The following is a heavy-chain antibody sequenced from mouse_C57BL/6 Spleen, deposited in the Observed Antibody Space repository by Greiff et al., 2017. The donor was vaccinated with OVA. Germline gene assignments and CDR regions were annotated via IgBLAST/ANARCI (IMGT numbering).Heavy chain of an antibody. D-gene: IGHD4-1*01. CDR1: GYTFTDYE. V-gene: IGHV1-15*01. CDR3: TRLGRGGFDY. Sequence: VQLQQSGAELVRPGASVTLSCKASGYTFTDYEMHWVKQTPVHGLEWIGAIDPETGGTAYNQKFKGKAILTADKSSSTAYMELRSLTSEDSAVYYCTRLGRGGFDYWGQGTTLTVSS. J-gene: IGHJ2*01. CDR2: IDPETGGT.